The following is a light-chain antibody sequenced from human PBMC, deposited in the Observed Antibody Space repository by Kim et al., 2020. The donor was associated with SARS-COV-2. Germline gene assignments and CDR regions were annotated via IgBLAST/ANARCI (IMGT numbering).Light chain of an antibody. CDR2: DVS. Sequence: QSALTQPRSVSGSRGQSVTISCTGTSTDVCAYPYVSWYQQHPGEVPKLMVYDVSQRSSGVPDRFSGSKSGNTASLTISGLQPEDEADYYCCSYAGSFSFVFGLGTKVTVL. CDR1: STDVCAYPY. J-gene: IGLJ1*01. V-gene: IGLV2-11*01. CDR3: CSYAGSFSFV.